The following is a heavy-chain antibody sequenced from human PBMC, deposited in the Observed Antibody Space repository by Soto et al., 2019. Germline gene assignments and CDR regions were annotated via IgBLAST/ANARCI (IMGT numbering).Heavy chain of an antibody. V-gene: IGHV1-8*01. CDR3: ARGLTPDWFDP. J-gene: IGHJ5*02. CDR2: MNPISGNT. D-gene: IGHD3-9*01. CDR1: GYTFTRYD. Sequence: QVQLVQSGAEVKKPGASVKVSCKASGYTFTRYDINWVRQATGQGLEWMGWMNPISGNTGYAQKFQGRVTLTRNTSISTAYMELSSLRSDDTAVYYCARGLTPDWFDPWGQGTLVTVSS.